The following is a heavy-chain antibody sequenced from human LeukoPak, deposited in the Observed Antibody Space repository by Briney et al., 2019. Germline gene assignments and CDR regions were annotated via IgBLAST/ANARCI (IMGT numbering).Heavy chain of an antibody. Sequence: ASVKVSCKAFGYTFTGYWMHWVRQAPGQGPEWMGVISPSGGSTIYAQKFKGRVTLTRDMSTSTDYLELSSLRSEDTAVYYCAKMGYYYDSSGRASGPADDYWGQGTLVTVSS. D-gene: IGHD3-22*01. J-gene: IGHJ4*02. CDR2: ISPSGGST. V-gene: IGHV1-46*01. CDR3: AKMGYYYDSSGRASGPADDY. CDR1: GYTFTGYW.